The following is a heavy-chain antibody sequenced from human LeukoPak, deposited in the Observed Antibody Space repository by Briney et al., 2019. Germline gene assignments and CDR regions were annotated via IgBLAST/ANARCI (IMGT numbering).Heavy chain of an antibody. CDR1: GYTFTSYD. D-gene: IGHD1-26*01. V-gene: IGHV1-8*03. CDR3: ARDSGSLDY. CDR2: MNPNSGNT. Sequence: ASVKVSCKASGYTFTSYDINWVRQATGQGLEWMGWMNPNSGNTGYAQKFQGRVTITRNTSISTAYMELSRLRSDDTAVYYCARDSGSLDYWGQGTLVTVSS. J-gene: IGHJ4*02.